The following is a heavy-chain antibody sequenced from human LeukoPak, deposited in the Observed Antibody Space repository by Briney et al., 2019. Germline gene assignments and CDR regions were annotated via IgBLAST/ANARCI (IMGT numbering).Heavy chain of an antibody. CDR1: GFTFATYW. CDR2: INSDGTTT. V-gene: IGHV3-74*01. D-gene: IGHD6-19*01. Sequence: PGGSLRLSCVASGFTFATYWMHWVRQAPGKGLEWVSRINSDGTTTTYADSVKGRFTISRDNSKNTLYLQMNSLRAEDTAVYYCARRDSSGWYYLDYWGQGTLVTVSS. CDR3: ARRDSSGWYYLDY. J-gene: IGHJ4*02.